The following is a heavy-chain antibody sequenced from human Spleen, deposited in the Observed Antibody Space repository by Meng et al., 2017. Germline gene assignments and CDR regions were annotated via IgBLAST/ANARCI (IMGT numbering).Heavy chain of an antibody. CDR3: ARQAYGDNYFDY. CDR1: GYTFTNYY. Sequence: ASVKVSCKASGYTFTNYYLHWVRQAPGQGLEWMGWINPSGGGTNYPQKFQGRVTMTRDTSISTAYMELSTVISDDTAVYYCARQAYGDNYFDYWGQGTLVTVSS. V-gene: IGHV1-2*02. J-gene: IGHJ4*02. CDR2: INPSGGGT. D-gene: IGHD4-17*01.